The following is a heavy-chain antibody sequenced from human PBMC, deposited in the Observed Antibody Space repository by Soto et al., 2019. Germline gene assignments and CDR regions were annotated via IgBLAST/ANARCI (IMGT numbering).Heavy chain of an antibody. D-gene: IGHD6-19*01. CDR3: ATRTSSGWYLYFQH. Sequence: GGSLRLSCAASGFTFSSYAMSWVRQAPGKGLEWVSAISGSGGSTYYADSVKGRFTISRDNSKNTLYLQMNSLRAEDTAVYYCATRTSSGWYLYFQHWGQGTLVTVAS. J-gene: IGHJ1*01. CDR1: GFTFSSYA. CDR2: ISGSGGST. V-gene: IGHV3-23*01.